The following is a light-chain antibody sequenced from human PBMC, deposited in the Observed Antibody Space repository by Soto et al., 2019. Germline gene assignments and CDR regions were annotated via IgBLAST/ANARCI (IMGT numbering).Light chain of an antibody. J-gene: IGKJ1*01. CDR2: GAS. CDR3: QQYGSSPPNT. V-gene: IGKV3-20*01. CDR1: QSVSSSY. Sequence: EIVLTQSPGTLSLSPGERATLSCRASQSVSSSYLAWYQQKPGQAPRLLIYGASSRATGIPDRFSGSGSGTDFTITISRLEPEDFAVYYCQQYGSSPPNTFGQGTKVDIK.